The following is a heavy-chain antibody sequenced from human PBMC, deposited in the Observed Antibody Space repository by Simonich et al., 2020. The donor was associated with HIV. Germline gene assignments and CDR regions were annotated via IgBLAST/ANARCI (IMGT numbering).Heavy chain of an antibody. J-gene: IGHJ4*02. CDR1: GFTFSSYA. D-gene: IGHD3-16*01. CDR2: ISYDGSNK. CDR3: ASGGSISSVWADDY. V-gene: IGHV3-30*07. Sequence: QVELVESGGGVVQPGRSLRPSGAASGFTFSSYAMNWVRQAPGKGLEWVAVISYDGSNKYYADSGKGRFTISRDNSKNTLYLQMNSLRAEDTAVYYCASGGSISSVWADDYWGQGTLVTVSS.